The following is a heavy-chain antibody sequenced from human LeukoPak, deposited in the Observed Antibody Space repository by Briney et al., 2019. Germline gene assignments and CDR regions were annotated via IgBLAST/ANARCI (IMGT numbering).Heavy chain of an antibody. J-gene: IGHJ5*02. CDR1: GASISNTGYY. CDR2: IYHSGST. V-gene: IGHV4-39*01. CDR3: AGLLNRGASHWFDP. Sequence: SETLSLTCTVAGASISNTGYYWGWIRQPPGKGLEWIGNIYHSGSTYYSPSLKRRVTLSVDTSKNQFSLKLRPVTAAPTAVYYCAGLLNRGASHWFDPWGQGTLVTVSS. D-gene: IGHD3-10*01.